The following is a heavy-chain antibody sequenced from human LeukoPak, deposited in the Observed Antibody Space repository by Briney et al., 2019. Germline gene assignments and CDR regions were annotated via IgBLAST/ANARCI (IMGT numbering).Heavy chain of an antibody. CDR2: ISGSGGAT. V-gene: IGHV3-23*01. Sequence: GGALRLSCAASGFTFSSFAMSWVRRAPGQGLEWVSSISGSGGATYYADSVQGRFTISRDNSETTLYLQINSLRAEDTAVFYCAKNYGSGTYYNYFDSWGQATLVTVSS. CDR3: AKNYGSGTYYNYFDS. CDR1: GFTFSSFA. D-gene: IGHD3-10*01. J-gene: IGHJ4*02.